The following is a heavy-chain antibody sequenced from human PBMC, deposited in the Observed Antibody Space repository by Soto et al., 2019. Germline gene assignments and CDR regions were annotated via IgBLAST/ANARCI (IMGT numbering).Heavy chain of an antibody. D-gene: IGHD4-4*01. Sequence: GSLRLSGAASGFTFTNYAMTWVLQAPWKGLEWVSISSGSGSGGSTNYADSVKGRFTISRDNSKNTLYLQMNSPRVEDTAVYYCAKDRDDYRNYVFDYWGQGTLVTVSS. CDR2: SSGSGSGGST. CDR3: AKDRDDYRNYVFDY. J-gene: IGHJ4*02. V-gene: IGHV3-23*01. CDR1: GFTFTNYA.